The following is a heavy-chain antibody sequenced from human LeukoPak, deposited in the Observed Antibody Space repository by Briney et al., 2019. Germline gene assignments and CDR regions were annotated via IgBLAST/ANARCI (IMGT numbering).Heavy chain of an antibody. CDR1: GGSISSGSYY. CDR2: IYTSGST. J-gene: IGHJ3*02. Sequence: SETLSLTCTVSGGSISSGSYYWSWIRQPAGKGLEWIGRIYTSGSTNYNPSLKSRVTISVDTSKNQFSLKLSSVTAADTAVYYCARHGSSGWYKSGLDAFDIWGQGTMVTVSS. D-gene: IGHD6-19*01. V-gene: IGHV4-61*02. CDR3: ARHGSSGWYKSGLDAFDI.